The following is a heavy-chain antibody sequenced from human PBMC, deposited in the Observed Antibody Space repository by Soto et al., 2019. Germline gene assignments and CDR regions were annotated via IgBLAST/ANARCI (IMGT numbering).Heavy chain of an antibody. J-gene: IGHJ4*02. D-gene: IGHD1-26*01. Sequence: EVQLVQSGAEVKQPGESLRISCQGSGYSFSDYYVNWVRHLPGKGLEWMGTIDPRDSHPNYSPSFQGHVTISVDESTNTAYLQWSSLKASDTAIYYCARQSPDTGSYYVLLDHWGQGTRVTVSS. V-gene: IGHV5-10-1*03. CDR2: IDPRDSHP. CDR3: ARQSPDTGSYYVLLDH. CDR1: GYSFSDYY.